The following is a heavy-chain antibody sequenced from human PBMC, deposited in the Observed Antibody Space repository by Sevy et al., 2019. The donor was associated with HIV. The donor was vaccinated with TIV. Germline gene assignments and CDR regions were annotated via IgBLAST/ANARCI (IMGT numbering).Heavy chain of an antibody. Sequence: GGSLRLSCAASGFTFSNAWMSWVRQAPGKGLEWVGRIKSKTDGGTTDYAAPVKGRFTISRDDSKNTLYLQMNSLKTGETAGYYCTTSPGRYCSGGSCYAFDYWGQGTLVTVSS. CDR1: GFTFSNAW. J-gene: IGHJ4*02. CDR2: IKSKTDGGTT. CDR3: TTSPGRYCSGGSCYAFDY. V-gene: IGHV3-15*01. D-gene: IGHD2-15*01.